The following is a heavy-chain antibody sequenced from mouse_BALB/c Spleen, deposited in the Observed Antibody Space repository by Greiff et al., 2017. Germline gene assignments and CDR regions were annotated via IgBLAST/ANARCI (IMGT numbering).Heavy chain of an antibody. CDR1: GYTFTDYY. CDR2: IYPGSGNT. D-gene: IGHD1-1*01. Sequence: QVQLQQSGAELARPGASVKLSCKASGYTFTDYYINWVKQRTGQGLEWIGEIYPGSGNTYYNEKFKGKATLTADKSSSTAYMQLSSLTSEDSAVYFCARGLRYPAYWGQGTLVTVSA. CDR3: ARGLRYPAY. V-gene: IGHV1-77*01. J-gene: IGHJ3*01.